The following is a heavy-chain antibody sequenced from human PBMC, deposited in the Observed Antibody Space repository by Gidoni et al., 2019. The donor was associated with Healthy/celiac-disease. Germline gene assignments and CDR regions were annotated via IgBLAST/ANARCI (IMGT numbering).Heavy chain of an antibody. CDR2: INPNSGGT. J-gene: IGHJ4*02. CDR1: GDTFTGDY. D-gene: IGHD1-7*01. CDR3: ARGNWNYDY. Sequence: QVQLVQSGAEVKKPGASVTVSCQASGDTFTGDYMHCGRQAPGQGLEWMGWINPNSGGTNYAQKFQGRVTMTRDTSIRTAYMELSRLRADDTAVYYCARGNWNYDYWGQGTLVTVSS. V-gene: IGHV1-2*02.